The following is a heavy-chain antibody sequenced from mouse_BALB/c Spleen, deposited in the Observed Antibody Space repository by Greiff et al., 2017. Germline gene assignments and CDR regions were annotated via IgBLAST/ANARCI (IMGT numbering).Heavy chain of an antibody. CDR2: INPRSSYT. Sequence: VKLQESGAELARPGASVKMSCKASGYNFTSYTMNWVKQRPGQGLEWIGYINPRSSYTNYNQKFKDKATLPADKSSSTAYMQLSSLTSEDSAVYYCARSGITMDDWGQGTSVTVSS. V-gene: IGHV1-4*01. CDR1: GYNFTSYT. J-gene: IGHJ4*01. D-gene: IGHD2-4*01. CDR3: ARSGITMDD.